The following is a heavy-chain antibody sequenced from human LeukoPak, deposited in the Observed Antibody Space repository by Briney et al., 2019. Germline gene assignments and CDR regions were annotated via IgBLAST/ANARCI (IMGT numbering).Heavy chain of an antibody. CDR3: ATDLASSLVGATY. CDR2: FDPEDGGT. J-gene: IGHJ4*02. V-gene: IGHV1-24*01. D-gene: IGHD1-26*01. Sequence: ASVKVSCKVSGYTLTKLSIHWVRQAPGKGLEWMGGFDPEDGGTIYAQKFQGRVTMTEDTSTDTAYMELSSLRSEDAAMYYCATDLASSLVGATYWGQGTLVTVSS. CDR1: GYTLTKLS.